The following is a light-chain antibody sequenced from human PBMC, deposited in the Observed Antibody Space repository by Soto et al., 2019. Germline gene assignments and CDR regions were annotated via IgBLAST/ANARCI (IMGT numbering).Light chain of an antibody. V-gene: IGKV1-5*03. CDR1: QSISSW. CDR3: QQYNIIPAT. CDR2: KAS. J-gene: IGKJ2*01. Sequence: DIQMTQSPSTLSASVGDRVTITCRASQSISSWLAWYQQKPGKAPKLLIYKASSLESGVPSRFSGRGSGTEFTLTIGSLQPDDFATFSCQQYNIIPATFGQGTKLEIK.